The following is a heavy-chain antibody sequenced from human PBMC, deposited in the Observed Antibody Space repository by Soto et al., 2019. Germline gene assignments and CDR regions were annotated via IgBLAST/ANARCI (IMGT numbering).Heavy chain of an antibody. CDR2: ISSSGSTI. V-gene: IGHV3-48*03. CDR3: TRDGLSISEAGRNYNGMDV. J-gene: IGHJ6*02. D-gene: IGHD6-19*01. Sequence: GGSLRLSCAASGFRISGYEMNWVRQAPGRGLEWVSYISSSGSTIYYADSVKGRFTISRDDANNLVSLQMNSLRGEDTAVYFCTRDGLSISEAGRNYNGMDVWGQGATVTVSS. CDR1: GFRISGYE.